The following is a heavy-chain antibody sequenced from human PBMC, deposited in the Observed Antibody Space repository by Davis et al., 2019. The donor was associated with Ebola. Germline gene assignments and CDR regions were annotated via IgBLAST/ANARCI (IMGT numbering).Heavy chain of an antibody. D-gene: IGHD2/OR15-2a*01. CDR2: ISSSSSYI. Sequence: PGGSLKLSCAASGFTFSSYSMNWVRQAPGKGLEWVSSISSSSSYIYYADSVKGRFTISRDNAKNSLYLQMNSLRAEDTAVYYCARARRDYCYFDYWGQGTLVTVSS. J-gene: IGHJ4*02. CDR1: GFTFSSYS. CDR3: ARARRDYCYFDY. V-gene: IGHV3-21*01.